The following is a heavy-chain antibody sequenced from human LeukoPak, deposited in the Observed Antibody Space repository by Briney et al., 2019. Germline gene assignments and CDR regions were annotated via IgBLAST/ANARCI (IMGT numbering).Heavy chain of an antibody. Sequence: ASVKVSCKASGYTFTSYGISWVRQAPGQGLEWMGWISAYNGNTNYAQKFQGRVTMTRDTSISTAYMELSRLRSDDTAVYYCARGRYYYDSSGYRRQLDYWGQGTLVTVSS. CDR1: GYTFTSYG. D-gene: IGHD3-22*01. CDR2: ISAYNGNT. J-gene: IGHJ4*02. V-gene: IGHV1-18*01. CDR3: ARGRYYYDSSGYRRQLDY.